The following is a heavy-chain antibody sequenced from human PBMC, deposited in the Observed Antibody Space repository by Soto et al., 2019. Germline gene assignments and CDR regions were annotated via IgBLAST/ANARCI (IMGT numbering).Heavy chain of an antibody. D-gene: IGHD3-22*01. J-gene: IGHJ4*02. Sequence: QVPLVQSGAEVKKPGSSVKVSCKASGGTFSSYAISWVRQAPGQGLEWMGGIIPIFGTANYAQKFQGRVTITADKSTSTAYMELSSLRSEDTAVYYCARFAYYYDSSGYYVHYYFDYWGQGTLVTVSS. CDR3: ARFAYYYDSSGYYVHYYFDY. V-gene: IGHV1-69*06. CDR2: IIPIFGTA. CDR1: GGTFSSYA.